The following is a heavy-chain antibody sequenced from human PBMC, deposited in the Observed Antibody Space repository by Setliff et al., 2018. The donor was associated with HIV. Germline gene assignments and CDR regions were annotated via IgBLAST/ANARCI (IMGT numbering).Heavy chain of an antibody. CDR2: IGSSNHGI. CDR1: GFNFRSYG. CDR3: ASFFGDYGY. Sequence: PGGSLRLSCAASGFNFRSYGMTWVRQAPGKGLDWVAHIGSSNHGIHYTASVQGRFTVSRDNANNLLFLEVNNLRVEDTAVYYCASFFGDYGYWGHGTQVTVSS. J-gene: IGHJ4*01. V-gene: IGHV3-48*04. D-gene: IGHD3-10*01.